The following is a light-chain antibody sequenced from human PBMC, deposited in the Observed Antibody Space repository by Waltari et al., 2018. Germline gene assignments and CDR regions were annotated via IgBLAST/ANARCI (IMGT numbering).Light chain of an antibody. Sequence: EIVFTQSPGTLSLSPGERATLSCRASQSVSKYLAWYQQKPGQAPRLLIYDASTRATGIPDRFSGSGSGTDFSLTISRLEPEDFAVYYCQKYVNLPATFGQGTKVEIK. CDR2: DAS. V-gene: IGKV3-20*01. CDR1: QSVSKY. J-gene: IGKJ1*01. CDR3: QKYVNLPAT.